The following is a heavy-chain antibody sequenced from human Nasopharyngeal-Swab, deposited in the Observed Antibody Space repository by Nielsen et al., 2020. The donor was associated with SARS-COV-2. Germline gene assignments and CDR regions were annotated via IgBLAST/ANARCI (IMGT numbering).Heavy chain of an antibody. Sequence: GESLKISCAASGFTFSSYSMNWVRQAPGKGLEWVSSISSSSSYIYYADSVKGRFTISRDNVKNSLYLQMNSLRAEDTAVYYCARDYYYYGMDVWGQGTTVTVSS. V-gene: IGHV3-21*01. CDR3: ARDYYYYGMDV. J-gene: IGHJ6*02. CDR2: ISSSSSYI. CDR1: GFTFSSYS.